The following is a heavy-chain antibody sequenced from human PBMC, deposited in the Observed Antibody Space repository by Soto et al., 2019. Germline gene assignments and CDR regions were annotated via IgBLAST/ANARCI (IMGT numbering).Heavy chain of an antibody. CDR3: AREGDTVTTSRYFQH. Sequence: QVQLVESGGGVVQPGRSLRLSCAASGFTFSSYAMHWVRQAPGKGLEWVAVISYDGSNKYYADSVKGRFTISRDNSKNTLYLQMSSLRAEDTAVYYCAREGDTVTTSRYFQHWGQGTLVTVSS. D-gene: IGHD4-17*01. CDR2: ISYDGSNK. CDR1: GFTFSSYA. J-gene: IGHJ1*01. V-gene: IGHV3-30-3*01.